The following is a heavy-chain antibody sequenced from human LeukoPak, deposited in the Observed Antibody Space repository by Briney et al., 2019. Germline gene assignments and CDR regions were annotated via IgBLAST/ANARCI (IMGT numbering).Heavy chain of an antibody. D-gene: IGHD5-18*01. CDR3: ARGALGYSYGYFDY. V-gene: IGHV3-48*03. CDR2: ISSSGSTI. J-gene: IGHJ4*02. Sequence: GGSLRLSCAASGFTFSSYEMNWVRQAPGKGLEWVSYISSSGSTIYYADSVKGRFTISRDNAKNSLYLQMNSLRAEDTAVYYCARGALGYSYGYFDYWGQGTLVTVSS. CDR1: GFTFSSYE.